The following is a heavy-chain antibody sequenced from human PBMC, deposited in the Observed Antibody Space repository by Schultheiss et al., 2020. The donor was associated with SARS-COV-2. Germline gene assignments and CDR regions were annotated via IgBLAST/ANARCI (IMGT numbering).Heavy chain of an antibody. CDR2: ISSSGSTI. CDR3: ARFPPNWYFDL. V-gene: IGHV3-48*03. Sequence: GGSLRLSCAASGFTFSSYEMNWVRQAPGKGLEWVSYISSSGSTIYYADSVKGRFTISRDNSKNTLYLQMSSLRAEDTAVYYCARFPPNWYFDLWGRGTLVTVSS. CDR1: GFTFSSYE. J-gene: IGHJ2*01.